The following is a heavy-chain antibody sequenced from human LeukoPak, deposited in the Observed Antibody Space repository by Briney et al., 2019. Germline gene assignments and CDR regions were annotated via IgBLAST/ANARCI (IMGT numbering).Heavy chain of an antibody. V-gene: IGHV1-2*02. CDR1: GYTFTGYY. CDR3: ARSLHLYYYYYYMDV. CDR2: INPNSGGT. J-gene: IGHJ6*03. Sequence: ASVKVSCKASGYTFTGYYMHWVRQAPGQGLEWMGWINPNSGGTNYAQKFQGRVTMTRDTSISTAYMELSRLRSDDTAVYYCARSLHLYYYYYYMDVWGKGTTVTVFS.